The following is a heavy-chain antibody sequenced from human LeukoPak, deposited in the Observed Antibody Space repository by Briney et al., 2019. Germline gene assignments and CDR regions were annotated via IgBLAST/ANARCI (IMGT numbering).Heavy chain of an antibody. CDR2: ISSSSSTI. V-gene: IGHV3-48*01. Sequence: SGGSLRLSCAASGFTFSSYSMNWVRQAPGKGLEWVSYISSSSSTIYYADSVKGRFTISRDNAKNPLYLQMNSLRAEDTAVYYCASILNGGYSYVEAFDIWGQGTMVTVSS. CDR3: ASILNGGYSYVEAFDI. D-gene: IGHD5-18*01. CDR1: GFTFSSYS. J-gene: IGHJ3*02.